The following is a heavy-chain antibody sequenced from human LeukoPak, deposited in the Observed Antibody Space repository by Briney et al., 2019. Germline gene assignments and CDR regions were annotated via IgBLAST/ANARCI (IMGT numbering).Heavy chain of an antibody. CDR2: IIPIFGTA. J-gene: IGHJ3*02. CDR1: GGTFSSYA. Sequence: AASVKVSCKASGGTFSSYAISWVRQAPGQGLEWMGGIIPIFGTANYAQKFQGRVTITADESTSTAYMELSSLRSEDTAVYYCARCGISLLLDAFDIWGQGTMVTVSS. CDR3: ARCGISLLLDAFDI. D-gene: IGHD2-15*01. V-gene: IGHV1-69*13.